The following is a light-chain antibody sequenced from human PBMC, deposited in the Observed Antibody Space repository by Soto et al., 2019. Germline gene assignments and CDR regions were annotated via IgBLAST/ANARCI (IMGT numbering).Light chain of an antibody. CDR1: QSISSW. CDR3: RQYGSEAT. J-gene: IGKJ1*01. V-gene: IGKV1-5*01. Sequence: DIVMTQSTATLSCSPGDRVILTGRASQSISSWLAWYQQKPGKAPKLLIYDASSLESGVPARFSGSGSGTEFTLTISNLEPDDFAVYYCRQYGSEATFGQGTKVDIK. CDR2: DAS.